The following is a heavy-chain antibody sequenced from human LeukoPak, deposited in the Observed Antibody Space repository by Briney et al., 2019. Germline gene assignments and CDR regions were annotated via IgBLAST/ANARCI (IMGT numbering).Heavy chain of an antibody. V-gene: IGHV4-30-2*01. Sequence: SETLSLTCAVSGGSISSGDFPWSWIRQPPGKGLEWIGYIFHTGHTSYNPSLKSRVTISVDMSRNHLSPRLTSVTAADTAVYYCARGFYGAGSHFDYWGQGTLVTVSS. CDR1: GGSISSGDFP. D-gene: IGHD3-10*01. CDR3: ARGFYGAGSHFDY. CDR2: IFHTGHT. J-gene: IGHJ4*02.